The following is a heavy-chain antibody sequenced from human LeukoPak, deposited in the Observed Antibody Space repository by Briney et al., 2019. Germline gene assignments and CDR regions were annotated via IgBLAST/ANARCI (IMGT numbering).Heavy chain of an antibody. J-gene: IGHJ4*02. CDR3: AKESGYDVDLDY. D-gene: IGHD5-12*01. Sequence: GGSLRLSCVGSGFTFSTYWMHWVRQAPGRGLVWVSGINTDGSTTSYADSVKGRFTISRDNAKNTLYPQMSSLRAEDTAVYYCAKESGYDVDLDYWGRGALVTVSS. CDR1: GFTFSTYW. V-gene: IGHV3-74*01. CDR2: INTDGSTT.